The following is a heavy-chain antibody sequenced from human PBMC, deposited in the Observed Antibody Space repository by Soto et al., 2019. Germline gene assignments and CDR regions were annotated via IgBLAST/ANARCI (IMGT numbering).Heavy chain of an antibody. CDR3: ARDLVPPKYYYYYGMDV. J-gene: IGHJ6*02. CDR1: GFTFSSYG. D-gene: IGHD6-6*01. V-gene: IGHV3-33*01. Sequence: PGGSLRLSCAASGFTFSSYGMHWVRQAPGKGLEWVAVIWYDGSNKYYADSVKGRFTISRDNSKNTLYLQMNSLRAEDTAVYYCARDLVPPKYYYYYGMDVWGQGTTVTVSS. CDR2: IWYDGSNK.